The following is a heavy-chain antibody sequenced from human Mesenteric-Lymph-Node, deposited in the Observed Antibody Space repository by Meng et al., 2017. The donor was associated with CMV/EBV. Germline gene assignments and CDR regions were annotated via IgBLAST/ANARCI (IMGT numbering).Heavy chain of an antibody. CDR3: ARDNVNPEGFDP. Sequence: QVHLVQSRAEVGKPGASVMVSCKASGYTFTDFYIHWVRQAPGQGLEWMGRINPNSGVSNSAQNFQGRVTMTRDMSISTAYMELGRLTSDDTAVYYCARDNVNPEGFDPWGQGTLVTVSS. V-gene: IGHV1-2*06. J-gene: IGHJ5*02. CDR1: GYTFTDFY. D-gene: IGHD2/OR15-2a*01. CDR2: INPNSGVS.